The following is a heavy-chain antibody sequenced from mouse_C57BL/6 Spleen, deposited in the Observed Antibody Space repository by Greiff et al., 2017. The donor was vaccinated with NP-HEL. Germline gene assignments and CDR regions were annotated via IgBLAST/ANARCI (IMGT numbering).Heavy chain of an antibody. CDR3: AREGGTYALDY. J-gene: IGHJ4*01. D-gene: IGHD1-1*01. CDR1: GYTFTGYW. V-gene: IGHV1-7*01. Sequence: QVQLQQSGAELVKPGASVKLSCKASGYTFTGYWMHWVKQRPGQGLEWIGYINPSSGCTKSNQKFKGKATLTADKSSSTAYMQLRSLTYEDTAVYYCAREGGTYALDYWGQGTSVTVSS. CDR2: INPSSGCT.